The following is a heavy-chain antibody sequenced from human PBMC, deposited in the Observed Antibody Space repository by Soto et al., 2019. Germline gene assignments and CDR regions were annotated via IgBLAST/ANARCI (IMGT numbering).Heavy chain of an antibody. D-gene: IGHD2-2*01. CDR3: ARDQGGYCSSTSCQSYYYYYMDV. Sequence: QVQLVQSGAEVKKPGSSVKVSCKASGGTFSSYTISWVRQAPGQGLEWMGRIIPILGIANYAQKFQGRVTITADKSTSRAYMELSSVRAEDTAVYYCARDQGGYCSSTSCQSYYYYYMDVWGKGTTVTVSS. V-gene: IGHV1-69*08. CDR1: GGTFSSYT. CDR2: IIPILGIA. J-gene: IGHJ6*03.